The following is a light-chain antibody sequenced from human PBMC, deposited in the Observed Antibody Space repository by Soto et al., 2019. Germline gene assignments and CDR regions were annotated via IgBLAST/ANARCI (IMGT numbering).Light chain of an antibody. CDR2: GVS. CDR1: QSLSRTY. V-gene: IGKV3-20*01. Sequence: EIVLTQSPGTLSLSPGERVILSCRASQSLSRTYLAWYQQTPGQAPRLLIYGVSSRATGIPDRFSGSGSGTDFTLTISRLEPEDFAVYYCQHYGNSPYTFGQGTKLEI. CDR3: QHYGNSPYT. J-gene: IGKJ2*01.